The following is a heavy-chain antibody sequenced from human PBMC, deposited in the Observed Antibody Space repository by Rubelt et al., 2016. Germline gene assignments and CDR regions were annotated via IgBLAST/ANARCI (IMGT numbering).Heavy chain of an antibody. D-gene: IGHD3-16*01. CDR2: INHSGST. CDR1: GGSFSGYY. J-gene: IGHJ4*02. V-gene: IGHV4-34*01. Sequence: QVQLQQWGAGLLKPSETLSLTCAVYGGSFSGYYWSWIRQPPGKGLEWIGEINHSGSTNYNPSLKSRVTITVDTSKNQSSRMLGLVPAADTAVDYCARGTRFVKYWGQGTLVTVSS. CDR3: ARGTRFVKY.